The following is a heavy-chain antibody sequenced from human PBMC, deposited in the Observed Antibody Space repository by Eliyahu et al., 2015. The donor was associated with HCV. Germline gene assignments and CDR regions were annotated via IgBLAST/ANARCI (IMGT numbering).Heavy chain of an antibody. V-gene: IGHV3-33*03. CDR1: GXXFASYG. Sequence: QVQLVESGGGMVQPGRSLRLSCAASGXXFASYGMPWVRQAPGKGLGWVAVIWYDGSNKYYADSVWGRFTVSRDDSKNTLYLQMNSLRVDDTAVYYCTKDNWGAGKRLDYWGQGTLVTVSS. CDR3: TKDNWGAGKRLDY. CDR2: IWYDGSNK. J-gene: IGHJ4*02. D-gene: IGHD7-27*01.